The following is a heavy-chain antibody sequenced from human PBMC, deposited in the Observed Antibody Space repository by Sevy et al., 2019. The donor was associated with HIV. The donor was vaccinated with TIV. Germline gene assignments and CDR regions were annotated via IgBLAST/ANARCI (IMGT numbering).Heavy chain of an antibody. D-gene: IGHD3-9*01. CDR3: ASGGGDYDILTGYYSRYAFDI. V-gene: IGHV1-69*06. CDR1: GGTFSSYA. J-gene: IGHJ3*02. CDR2: IIPIFGTA. Sequence: ASVKVSCKASGGTFSSYAISWVRQAPGQGLEWMGGIIPIFGTANYAQKFQGRVTITADKSTSTAYMELSSLRSEETAVYYCASGGGDYDILTGYYSRYAFDIWGQGTMVTVSS.